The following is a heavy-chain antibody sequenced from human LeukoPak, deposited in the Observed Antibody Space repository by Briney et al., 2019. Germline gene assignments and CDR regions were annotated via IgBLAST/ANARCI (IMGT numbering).Heavy chain of an antibody. CDR3: AKDKVSATTIVVDFDY. Sequence: PGGSLRLSCAASGFTFDDYAMHWVRQAPGNGLEWVSGISWNSGSIGYADSVKGRFTISRDNAKNSLYLQMNSLRAEDTALYYCAKDKVSATTIVVDFDYWGQGTLVTVSS. V-gene: IGHV3-9*01. CDR1: GFTFDDYA. CDR2: ISWNSGSI. J-gene: IGHJ4*02. D-gene: IGHD3-22*01.